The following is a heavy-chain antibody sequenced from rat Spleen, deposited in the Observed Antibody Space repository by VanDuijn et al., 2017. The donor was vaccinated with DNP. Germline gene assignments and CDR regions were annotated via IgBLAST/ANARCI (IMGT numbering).Heavy chain of an antibody. Sequence: EVQLVESGGGLVQPGRSMKLSCAASGFTFSDYNMAWVRQAPKKGLEWVASITTDGVNTYYRDSVKGRFTISRDKTRNTQYLQMDSLGSEDTATYYCTRPRGSYGGYRVDAWGQGISVSVSS. J-gene: IGHJ4*01. V-gene: IGHV5-25*01. CDR2: ITTDGVNT. CDR1: GFTFSDYN. CDR3: TRPRGSYGGYRVDA. D-gene: IGHD1-11*01.